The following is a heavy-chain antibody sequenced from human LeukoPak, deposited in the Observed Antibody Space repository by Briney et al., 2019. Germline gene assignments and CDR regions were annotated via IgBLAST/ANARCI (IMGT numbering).Heavy chain of an antibody. CDR2: ISSSSSTI. V-gene: IGHV3-48*02. CDR3: AREKSQVVPAAIRVYYFDY. Sequence: GGSLRLSCAASGFTFSSYSMNWVRQAPGKGLEWVSYISSSSSTIYYADSVKGRFAISRDNAKNSLYLQMNSLRDEDTAVYYCAREKSQVVPAAIRVYYFDYWGQGTLVTVSS. CDR1: GFTFSSYS. J-gene: IGHJ4*02. D-gene: IGHD2-2*02.